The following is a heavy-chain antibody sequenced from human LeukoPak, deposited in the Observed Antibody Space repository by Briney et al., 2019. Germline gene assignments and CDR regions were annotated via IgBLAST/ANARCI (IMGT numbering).Heavy chain of an antibody. J-gene: IGHJ5*02. CDR2: MNPNSGNT. V-gene: IGHV1-8*01. CDR3: ARVDDILTGYFWFDP. D-gene: IGHD3-9*01. Sequence: ASVKVSCKASGYTFTSYDINWVRQATRQGLEWMGWMNPNSGNTGYAQKFQGRVTMTRNTSISTAYMELSSLRSEDTAVYYCARVDDILTGYFWFDPWGQGTLVTVSS. CDR1: GYTFTSYD.